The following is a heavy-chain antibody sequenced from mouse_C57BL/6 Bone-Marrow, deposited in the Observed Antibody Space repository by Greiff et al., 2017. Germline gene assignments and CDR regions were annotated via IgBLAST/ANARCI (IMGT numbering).Heavy chain of an antibody. CDR2: IDPETGGT. CDR3: TVTTVVATNFDD. J-gene: IGHJ2*01. V-gene: IGHV1-15*01. D-gene: IGHD1-1*01. Sequence: VQLQQSGAELVRPGASVTLSCKASGYKFTDYEMHWVKQTPVHGLEWIGAIDPETGGTAYNQKFKGKAILTAEKSSSTAYMELRSLTSEDSAVYYCTVTTVVATNFDDWGQGTTLTVSS. CDR1: GYKFTDYE.